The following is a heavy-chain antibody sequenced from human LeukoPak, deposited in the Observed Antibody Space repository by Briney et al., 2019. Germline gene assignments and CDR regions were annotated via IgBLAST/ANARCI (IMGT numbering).Heavy chain of an antibody. CDR3: ARATRGVIGVDY. J-gene: IGHJ4*02. D-gene: IGHD3-10*01. CDR1: GYTFTGYY. Sequence: ASVKVSCKASGYTFTGYYVHWVRQAPGQGLEWMGWMNPKSGGTNYAQKFQGRVTMTRDTSVSTAYMELSRLRSDDTAVYYCARATRGVIGVDYWGQGTLVTVSS. V-gene: IGHV1-2*02. CDR2: MNPKSGGT.